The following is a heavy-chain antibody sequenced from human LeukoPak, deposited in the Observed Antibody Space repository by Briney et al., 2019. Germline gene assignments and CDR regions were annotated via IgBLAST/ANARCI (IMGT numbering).Heavy chain of an antibody. CDR2: IYTSGST. Sequence: SETLSLTCTVSGDSISSGSYYWSWIRQPAGKGLEWIGRIYTSGSTNSNPSLKSRVTISVDTSKNQFSLRLSSVTAADTAVYYCARASYSYDINGWVPFDYWGQGTLVTVSS. D-gene: IGHD3-22*01. J-gene: IGHJ4*02. CDR3: ARASYSYDINGWVPFDY. CDR1: GDSISSGSYY. V-gene: IGHV4-61*02.